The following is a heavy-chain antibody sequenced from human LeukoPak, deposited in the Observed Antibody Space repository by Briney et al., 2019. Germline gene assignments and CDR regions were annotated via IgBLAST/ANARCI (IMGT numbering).Heavy chain of an antibody. CDR3: TRDKQWLVSTSGAFDI. Sequence: GGSLRLSCTASGFTFGNYAMSWFRQAPGKGLEWVGFIRSKAYGGTTEYAASVKGRFTISRDDSKSIAYLQMNSLKTEDTAVYYCTRDKQWLVSTSGAFDIWGQGTMVTVSS. CDR1: GFTFGNYA. D-gene: IGHD6-19*01. J-gene: IGHJ3*02. V-gene: IGHV3-49*03. CDR2: IRSKAYGGTT.